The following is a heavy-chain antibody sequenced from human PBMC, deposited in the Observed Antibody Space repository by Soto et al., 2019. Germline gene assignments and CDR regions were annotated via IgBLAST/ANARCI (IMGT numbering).Heavy chain of an antibody. J-gene: IGHJ6*02. D-gene: IGHD6-19*01. Sequence: ASVKVSCKASGYTFTSYAMHWVRQAPGQRLEWMGWINAGNGNTKYSQKFQGRVTITRDTSASTAYMELSSLRSEDTAVYYCARGTLIAVAVPSYYYGMDVWGQGTTVTVSS. CDR2: INAGNGNT. CDR1: GYTFTSYA. CDR3: ARGTLIAVAVPSYYYGMDV. V-gene: IGHV1-3*01.